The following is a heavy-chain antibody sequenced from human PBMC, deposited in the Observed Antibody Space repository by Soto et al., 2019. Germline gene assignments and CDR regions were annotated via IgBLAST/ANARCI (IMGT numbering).Heavy chain of an antibody. CDR2: VKSDGTTA. Sequence: PGGSLRLSCEASGFAFTSYWMHWVRQAPGKGLVWVAGVKSDGTTATYADSVRGRFTISRDNAKNTLYLQMNSLSAEDTAVYYCARSLRQWLVDSWGQGALVT. CDR1: GFAFTSYW. D-gene: IGHD6-19*01. J-gene: IGHJ4*02. CDR3: ARSLRQWLVDS. V-gene: IGHV3-74*01.